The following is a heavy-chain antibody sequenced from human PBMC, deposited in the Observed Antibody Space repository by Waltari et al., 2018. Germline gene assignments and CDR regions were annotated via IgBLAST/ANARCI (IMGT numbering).Heavy chain of an antibody. Sequence: QVHLVQSGAEVKKPGASVKASGKASGDTFTGYYIQWVRRAPGQGLEWMGRINPNSGDTNYAQKFQGRVTLTRDTSINTAYMELSSLKSDDTAVYYCARDLGSDYGNRDYWGQGTLVTVPS. CDR2: INPNSGDT. J-gene: IGHJ4*02. D-gene: IGHD4-17*01. CDR3: ARDLGSDYGNRDY. CDR1: GDTFTGYY. V-gene: IGHV1-2*06.